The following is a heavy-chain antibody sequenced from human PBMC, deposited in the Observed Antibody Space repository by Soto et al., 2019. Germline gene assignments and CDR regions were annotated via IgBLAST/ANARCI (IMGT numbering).Heavy chain of an antibody. CDR2: VYFSGST. V-gene: IGHV4-59*01. CDR1: GGAITGYY. D-gene: IGHD6-6*01. Sequence: SETLSLTCNVSGGAITGYYWNWIRQPPGKGLEWIGYVYFSGSTKYNPSLTNRVTISVDMSKKPFSLRLTSMTSADTAVYYCSRERGAVASIADAFDIWGQGTMVTVSS. CDR3: SRERGAVASIADAFDI. J-gene: IGHJ3*02.